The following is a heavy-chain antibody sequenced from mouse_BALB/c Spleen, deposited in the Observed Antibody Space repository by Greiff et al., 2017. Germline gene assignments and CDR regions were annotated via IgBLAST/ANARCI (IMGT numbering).Heavy chain of an antibody. V-gene: IGHV7-3*02. CDR2: IRHKANGYTK. Sequence: EVQVVESGGGLVQPGGSLRLSCATSGFTFTDYYMSWVRQPPGKALEWLGFIRHKANGYTKEYSASVKGRFTISRDNSQSFLYLQMNTLRAEDSAAYYGARDRGYDKEDDAMDYWGQGTSVTVSS. CDR1: GFTFTDYY. CDR3: ARDRGYDKEDDAMDY. J-gene: IGHJ4*01. D-gene: IGHD2-2*01.